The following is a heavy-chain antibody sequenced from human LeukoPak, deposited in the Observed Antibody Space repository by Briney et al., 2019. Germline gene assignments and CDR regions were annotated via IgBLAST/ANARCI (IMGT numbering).Heavy chain of an antibody. Sequence: ASVKVSCKTSGYTFTDSYIHWVRQAPGQGLEWMGRINPNSGGTNYAQKFQGRVTMTRDTSISTAYMELSRLRSDDTAVYYCARDIGYCSGGSCYGFWFDPWGQGTLVTVSS. J-gene: IGHJ5*02. V-gene: IGHV1-2*06. CDR2: INPNSGGT. D-gene: IGHD2-15*01. CDR3: ARDIGYCSGGSCYGFWFDP. CDR1: GYTFTDSY.